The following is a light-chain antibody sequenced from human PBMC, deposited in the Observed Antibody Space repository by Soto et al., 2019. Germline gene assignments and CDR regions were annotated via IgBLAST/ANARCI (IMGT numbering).Light chain of an antibody. CDR2: DAS. CDR3: EQYDNMFS. Sequence: DIQMTQSPSSLSAYAGDIVTITCQASQDINKYLNWYQQKPGKAPKLLIYDASNLEAGVTSRFSGSGSGKDFTFTISSMQPEDSATYYCEQYDNMFSFGGGTKVEIK. V-gene: IGKV1-33*01. CDR1: QDINKY. J-gene: IGKJ4*01.